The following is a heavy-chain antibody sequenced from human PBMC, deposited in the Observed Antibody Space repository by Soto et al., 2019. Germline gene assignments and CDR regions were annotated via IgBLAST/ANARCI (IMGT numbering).Heavy chain of an antibody. CDR1: GFSFSYYG. CDR2: ITHDGYNR. CDR3: AKGGSFDI. V-gene: IGHV3-30*18. D-gene: IGHD6-6*01. Sequence: QVQLVESGGSVVQPGGSRRLSCAASGFSFSYYGLHWVRQAPGKGLEWLALITHDGYNRYYADSVKGRFTISRDNSKNTIFLQMNSLKSEDTAVYYCAKGGSFDIRGQGTPVTVSS. J-gene: IGHJ4*02.